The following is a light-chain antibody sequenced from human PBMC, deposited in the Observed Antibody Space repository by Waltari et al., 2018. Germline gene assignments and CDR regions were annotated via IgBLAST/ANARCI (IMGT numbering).Light chain of an antibody. CDR1: SSKIGNNA. J-gene: IGLJ3*02. Sequence: QSVLTQPPSVSEAPRQRVTISCSGSSSKIGNNAVNWYQQLPGKAPKLLLYYNDLLPSGVSDRFSGPKSGPSASLAISGLQSEDEADYYCAAWDDSLNGPVFGGGTKLTVV. V-gene: IGLV1-36*01. CDR2: YND. CDR3: AAWDDSLNGPV.